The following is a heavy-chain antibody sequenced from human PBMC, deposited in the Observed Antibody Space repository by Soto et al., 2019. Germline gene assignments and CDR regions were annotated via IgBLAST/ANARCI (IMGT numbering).Heavy chain of an antibody. Sequence: SVKVSCKASGGTFSSYAISWVRQAPGQGLEWMGGIIPIFGTANYAQKFQGRVTITADESTSTAYMELSSLRSEDTAVYYCARDVRGYSGYAPYYFDYWGQGTLVTVS. V-gene: IGHV1-69*13. CDR2: IIPIFGTA. J-gene: IGHJ4*02. D-gene: IGHD5-12*01. CDR1: GGTFSSYA. CDR3: ARDVRGYSGYAPYYFDY.